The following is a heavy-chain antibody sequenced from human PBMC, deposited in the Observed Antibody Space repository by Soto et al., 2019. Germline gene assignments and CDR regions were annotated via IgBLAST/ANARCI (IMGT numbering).Heavy chain of an antibody. V-gene: IGHV3-23*01. CDR1: GFTFSSYA. CDR2: ISGSGGST. Sequence: PGGSLRLSCAASGFTFSSYAMGWVCQAPGKGLEWVSAISGSGGSTYYADSVKGRFTISRDNSKNTLYLQMNSLRAEDTAVYYCAKDPSRIAARPSGYWGQGTLVTVSS. CDR3: AKDPSRIAARPSGY. D-gene: IGHD6-6*01. J-gene: IGHJ4*02.